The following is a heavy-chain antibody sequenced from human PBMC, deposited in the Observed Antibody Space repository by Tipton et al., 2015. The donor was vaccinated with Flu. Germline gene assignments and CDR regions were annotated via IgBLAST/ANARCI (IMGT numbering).Heavy chain of an antibody. D-gene: IGHD5-18*01. CDR1: GGSFSGYY. J-gene: IGHJ4*02. CDR2: INHSGST. Sequence: TLSLTCAVYGGSFSGYYCSWIRQPPGKGLEWIGEINHSGSTNYNPSLKSRVTISVDTSKNQLYLKLSSVTAVDTAIYYCASDLGYTYGYYHWGQGTLVTVSS. CDR3: ASDLGYTYGYYH. V-gene: IGHV4-34*01.